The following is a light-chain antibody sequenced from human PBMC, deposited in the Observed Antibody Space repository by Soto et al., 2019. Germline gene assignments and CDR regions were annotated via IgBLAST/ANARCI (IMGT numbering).Light chain of an antibody. J-gene: IGKJ5*01. CDR2: DAS. V-gene: IGKV3-11*01. CDR1: QSVSSY. Sequence: EIVMTQSPATLSLSPGERATLYCRANQSVSSYLAWYQQKPGQAPRLLIYDASNRATGIPARFSGSGSGTDFTLTISSLEPEDYAVYYCQQRSNWSPGFGQGTRLEIK. CDR3: QQRSNWSPG.